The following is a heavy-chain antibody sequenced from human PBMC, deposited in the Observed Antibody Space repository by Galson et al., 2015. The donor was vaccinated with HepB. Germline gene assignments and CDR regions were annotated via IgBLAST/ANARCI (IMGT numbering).Heavy chain of an antibody. Sequence: SLRLSCAASGFTFSNAWMSWVRQAPGKGLEWVGRIKSKTDGGTTDYAAPVKGRFTISRDDSKNTLYLQMNSLKTEDTAVYYCTTATAYGDYRLVYWGQGTLVTVSS. J-gene: IGHJ4*02. V-gene: IGHV3-15*01. CDR3: TTATAYGDYRLVY. CDR1: GFTFSNAW. D-gene: IGHD4-17*01. CDR2: IKSKTDGGTT.